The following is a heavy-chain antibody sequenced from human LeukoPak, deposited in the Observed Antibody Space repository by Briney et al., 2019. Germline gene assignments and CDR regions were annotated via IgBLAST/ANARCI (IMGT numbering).Heavy chain of an antibody. CDR3: AKDRPSGSGYHYYYYGMDV. CDR1: GFTFDDYA. Sequence: GGSLRLSCAASGFTFDDYAMHWVRQAPGKGLEWVSLISWDGGSTYYADSVKGRFTISRDNSKNSLYLQMNSLRAEDTALYYCAKDRPSGSGYHYYYYGMDVWGQGTTVIVSS. J-gene: IGHJ6*02. CDR2: ISWDGGST. D-gene: IGHD5-12*01. V-gene: IGHV3-43D*03.